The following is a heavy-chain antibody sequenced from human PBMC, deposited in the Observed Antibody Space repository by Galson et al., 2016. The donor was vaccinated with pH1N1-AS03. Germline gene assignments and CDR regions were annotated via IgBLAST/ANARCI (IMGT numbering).Heavy chain of an antibody. CDR2: TYWRSKWYN. CDR1: GDSVSSNIDA. CDR3: ARGRYSAFDI. Sequence: CAISGDSVSSNIDAWNRIRQSPSGGLEWLGRTYWRSKWYNDYAVSVKSRITINPDTSKSQFSLQLNSVTPEDTAVYYCARGRYSAFDIWGQGTMVTVSS. J-gene: IGHJ3*02. V-gene: IGHV6-1*01. D-gene: IGHD1-1*01.